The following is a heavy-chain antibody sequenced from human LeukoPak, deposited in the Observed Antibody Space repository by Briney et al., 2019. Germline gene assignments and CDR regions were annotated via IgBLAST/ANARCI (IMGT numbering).Heavy chain of an antibody. CDR2: INPNSGGT. V-gene: IGHV1-2*02. CDR3: ARDHNRGWHYYGMDV. J-gene: IGHJ6*02. D-gene: IGHD6-19*01. CDR1: GYTFTGYY. Sequence: ASVKVSCKASGYTFTGYYMHWVRQAPGQGLEWMGWINPNSGGTNYAQKFQGRVTMTRDTSISTAYMELSRLRSDDTAVYYCARDHNRGWHYYGMDVWGQGTTVTASS.